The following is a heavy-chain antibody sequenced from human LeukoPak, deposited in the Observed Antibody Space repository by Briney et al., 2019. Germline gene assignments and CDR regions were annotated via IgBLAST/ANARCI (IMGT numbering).Heavy chain of an antibody. CDR1: GFTLSGYD. CDR2: IGSAGDK. D-gene: IGHD1-14*01. J-gene: IGHJ6*02. V-gene: IGHV3-13*01. CDR3: AKVSGGGLYYDGMDV. Sequence: GGSLRLSCAASGFTLSGYDIHWVRQAIGKGLDWVSGIGSAGDKYHAGSERGRFTISRENAENFVYLQMNGLRAEDTAIYYCAKVSGGGLYYDGMDVWGQGTTVTVSS.